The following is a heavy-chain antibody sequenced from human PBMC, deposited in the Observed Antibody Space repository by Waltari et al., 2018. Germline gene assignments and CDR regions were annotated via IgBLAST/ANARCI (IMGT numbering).Heavy chain of an antibody. CDR3: ATGGYYDSSGYLEFGY. CDR1: GYTLHELS. V-gene: IGHV1-24*01. CDR2: FDPEDGET. D-gene: IGHD3-22*01. J-gene: IGHJ4*02. Sequence: QVQLVQSGAEVKKPGASVKVSCQVSGYTLHELSMHWVRQAPGKGLEWMGCFDPEDGETIYAQKFQGRVTMTEDTSTDTAYMELSSLRSEDTAVYYCATGGYYDSSGYLEFGYWGQGTLVTVSS.